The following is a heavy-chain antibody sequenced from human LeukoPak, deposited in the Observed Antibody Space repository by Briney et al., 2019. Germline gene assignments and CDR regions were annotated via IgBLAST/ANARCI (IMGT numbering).Heavy chain of an antibody. V-gene: IGHV4-34*01. CDR1: GGSFSGYY. J-gene: IGHJ4*02. Sequence: SETLSLTCAVYGGSFSGYYWSWIRQPPGKGLEWIGEINHSGSTNYNPSLKSRVTISVDTSKNQFSLKLSSVTAADTAVYYCARGRGSSSYYFDYWGQGTLVTVSS. CDR3: ARGRGSSSYYFDY. CDR2: INHSGST. D-gene: IGHD6-13*01.